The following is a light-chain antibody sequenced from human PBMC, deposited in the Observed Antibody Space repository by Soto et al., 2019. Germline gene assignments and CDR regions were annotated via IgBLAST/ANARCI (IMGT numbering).Light chain of an antibody. V-gene: IGLV1-47*03. CDR2: RNN. Sequence: QSVLTQVPSASGTPGQTVTISCSGSSSNIGSEYVYWYQQLPGTAPKLLIHRNNQRPSGVPDRSSGSKSGTSASLASGGLWFEDDGDYDCSAWDVSLRGWVFGGGTTVTVL. CDR1: SSNIGSEY. J-gene: IGLJ3*02. CDR3: SAWDVSLRGWV.